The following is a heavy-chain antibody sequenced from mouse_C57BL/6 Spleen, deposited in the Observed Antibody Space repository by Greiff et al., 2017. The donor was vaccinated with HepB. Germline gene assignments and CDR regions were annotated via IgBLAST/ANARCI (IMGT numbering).Heavy chain of an antibody. D-gene: IGHD4-1*01. CDR2: IDPSDSYT. V-gene: IGHV1-50*01. CDR3: ETGSDY. J-gene: IGHJ2*01. Sequence: QVQLQQPGAELVKPGASVKLSCKASGYTFTSYWMQWVKQRPGQGLEWIGEIDPSDSYTNYNQKFKGKATLTVDTSSSTAYMQLSSLTSEDSAVYYCETGSDYWGQGTTLTVSS. CDR1: GYTFTSYW.